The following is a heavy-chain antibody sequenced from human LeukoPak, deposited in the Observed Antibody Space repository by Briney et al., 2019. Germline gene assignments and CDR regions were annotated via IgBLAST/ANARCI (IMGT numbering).Heavy chain of an antibody. Sequence: PSETLSLTCTVSGGSISSSSYYWGWIRQPPGKGLEWIGCIYYTGSTYYNPSLKSRVTISVDTTKNQFSLKLSSVTAADTAVYYCARQGSAYYFDFWGQGLLVTVSS. CDR3: ARQGSAYYFDF. J-gene: IGHJ4*02. V-gene: IGHV4-39*01. CDR2: IYYTGST. D-gene: IGHD2-15*01. CDR1: GGSISSSSYY.